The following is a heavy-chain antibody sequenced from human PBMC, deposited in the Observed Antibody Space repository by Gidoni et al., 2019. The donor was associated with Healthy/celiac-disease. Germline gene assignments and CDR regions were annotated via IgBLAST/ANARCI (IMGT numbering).Heavy chain of an antibody. D-gene: IGHD3-9*01. J-gene: IGHJ4*02. CDR3: ARTQDILTGYPYFDY. Sequence: GLCWVSYISSSSSTIYYADSVKGRFTISRDNAKNSLYLQMNSLRAEDTAVYYCARTQDILTGYPYFDYWGQGTLVTVSS. CDR2: ISSSSSTI. V-gene: IGHV3-48*01.